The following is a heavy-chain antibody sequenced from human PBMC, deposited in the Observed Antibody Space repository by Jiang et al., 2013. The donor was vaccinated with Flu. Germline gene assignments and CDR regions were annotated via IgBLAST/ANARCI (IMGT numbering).Heavy chain of an antibody. V-gene: IGHV3-23*04. CDR3: AKWVVCSSTSCYGSGSYYFDY. J-gene: IGHJ4*02. CDR2: ISGSGSST. Sequence: VQLVESGGGLVQPGGSLRLSCAASGFTFSSYAMSWVRQAPGKGLEWVSGISGSGSSTYYADSVKGRFTISRDNSKNTLYLQMNSLRAEDTAVYYCAKWVVCSSTSCYGSGSYYFDYWGQGTLVTVSS. CDR1: GFTFSSYA. D-gene: IGHD2-2*01.